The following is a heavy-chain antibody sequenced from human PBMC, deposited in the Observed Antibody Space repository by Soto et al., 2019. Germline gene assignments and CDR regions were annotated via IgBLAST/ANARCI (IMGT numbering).Heavy chain of an antibody. Sequence: EVQLLESGGGLVQPGGSLSLSCSASGFTFPTYAMTWVRQAPGKGLEWVSTLSDSGLNTYYADSVKGRFTISRDNSKNTLYLQMNSLRVEDTAAYYCAKDDGSGSFSDCWGQGTLVSVSS. CDR3: AKDDGSGSFSDC. CDR2: LSDSGLNT. D-gene: IGHD3-10*01. J-gene: IGHJ4*02. V-gene: IGHV3-23*01. CDR1: GFTFPTYA.